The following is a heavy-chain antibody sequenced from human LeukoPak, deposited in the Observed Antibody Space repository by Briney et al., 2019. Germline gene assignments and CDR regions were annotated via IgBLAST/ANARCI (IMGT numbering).Heavy chain of an antibody. D-gene: IGHD1-26*01. V-gene: IGHV1-69*02. J-gene: IGHJ3*01. CDR2: MIPILGIA. CDR3: ATAEGWKLGSNYAFDL. CDR1: GGTFSSYT. Sequence: SVKVSCKASGGTFSSYTISWVRQAPGQGGEWMGRMIPILGIANYAQKFQGSVKITADKSTSTAYMELSSLRSEDTAVYYCATAEGWKLGSNYAFDLWGQGTMVTVSS.